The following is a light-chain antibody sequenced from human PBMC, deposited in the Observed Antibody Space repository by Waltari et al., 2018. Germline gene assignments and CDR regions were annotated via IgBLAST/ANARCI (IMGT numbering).Light chain of an antibody. Sequence: QSALTQPASVSGSPGQSIPISCTGTNNDVGNYYLVPCYRQYPGKPPKLMIYPVFKRPSGVSIRFSASKSGNTASLTISGLQAEDEADYYCSSYAGTSSAYVFGTGTKVTVL. CDR3: SSYAGTSSAYV. CDR1: NNDVGNYYL. CDR2: PVF. V-gene: IGLV2-23*02. J-gene: IGLJ1*01.